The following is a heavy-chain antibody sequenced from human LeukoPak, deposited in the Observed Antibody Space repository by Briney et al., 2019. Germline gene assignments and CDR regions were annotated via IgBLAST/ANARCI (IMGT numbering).Heavy chain of an antibody. CDR1: GFTFNDYA. Sequence: GGSLRLSCAASGFTFNDYAMTWVRQAPGKGLEWVSSISASAAMTYYADSVKGRFTVSRDNSKNTLYLQMSRLTAADMAVYYCAKDRSIGTYYTFDRWGQGTLVTVSS. CDR3: AKDRSIGTYYTFDR. CDR2: ISASAAMT. D-gene: IGHD1-26*01. V-gene: IGHV3-23*01. J-gene: IGHJ4*02.